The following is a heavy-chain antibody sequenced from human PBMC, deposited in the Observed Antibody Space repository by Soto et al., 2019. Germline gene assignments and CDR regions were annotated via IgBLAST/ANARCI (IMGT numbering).Heavy chain of an antibody. CDR3: AKNYYFDS. CDR2: INVHGGST. V-gene: IGHV3-23*01. Sequence: EVHLLDSGGGLVQTGGSLRLSFAASGFIFRSYAMSWVRQAPGKGLEWVSSINVHGGSTNYADSVTGRFTMSRDDSQSMVFLQMDNLRADDTAVYYCAKNYYFDSWGQGTLIIVSS. CDR1: GFIFRSYA. J-gene: IGHJ4*02.